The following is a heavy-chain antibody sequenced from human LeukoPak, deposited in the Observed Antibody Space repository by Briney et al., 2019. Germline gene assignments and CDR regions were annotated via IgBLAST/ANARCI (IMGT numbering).Heavy chain of an antibody. D-gene: IGHD5-18*01. V-gene: IGHV1-8*01. CDR1: GYTFTSYY. Sequence: ASVKVSYNSSGYTFTSYYINWVRQASGQGLEWRGWMNHNSGNTGYAKKFQGRVTMTRNTSISTAYMELSSLKSEDTAVYYCARASSGYSYGLDYWGQGTLVTVSS. CDR2: MNHNSGNT. J-gene: IGHJ4*02. CDR3: ARASSGYSYGLDY.